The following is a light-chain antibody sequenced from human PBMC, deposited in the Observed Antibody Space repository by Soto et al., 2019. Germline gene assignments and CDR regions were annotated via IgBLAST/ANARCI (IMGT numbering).Light chain of an antibody. CDR3: QSYDSSLSGDV. CDR1: SSNIGAGYD. J-gene: IGLJ1*01. CDR2: GNS. Sequence: QSVLTQPPSVSGAPGQRVTISCTGSSSNIGAGYDVHWYQQLPVTAPKVLISGNSNRPSGVPDRFSGSKSGTSASLAITGLQAEDEADYYCQSYDSSLSGDVFGTGTKVTVL. V-gene: IGLV1-40*01.